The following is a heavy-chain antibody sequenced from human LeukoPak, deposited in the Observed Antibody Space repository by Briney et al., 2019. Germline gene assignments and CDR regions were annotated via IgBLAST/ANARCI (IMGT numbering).Heavy chain of an antibody. Sequence: SETLSLTCTVSGVSIISSSYDWGWIRQPPGKGLEWIGSINYSGSTDYNPSLKSRVTISVDASKNQFSLKMSSVTAADTAVYYCARHFDIWGRGALVTVSS. V-gene: IGHV4-39*01. CDR2: INYSGST. J-gene: IGHJ4*02. CDR1: GVSIISSSYD. CDR3: ARHFDI.